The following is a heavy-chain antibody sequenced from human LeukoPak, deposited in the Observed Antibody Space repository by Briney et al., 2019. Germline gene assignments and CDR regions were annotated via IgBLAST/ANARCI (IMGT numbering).Heavy chain of an antibody. Sequence: SVKVSCKASGYTFTSYYMHWVRQAPGQGLEWMGRIIPILGIANYAQKFQGRVTITADKSTSTAYMELSSLRSEDTAVYYCAPSGSYSPRWGQGTLVTVSS. CDR2: IIPILGIA. V-gene: IGHV1-69*02. CDR1: GYTFTSYY. D-gene: IGHD1-26*01. J-gene: IGHJ4*02. CDR3: APSGSYSPR.